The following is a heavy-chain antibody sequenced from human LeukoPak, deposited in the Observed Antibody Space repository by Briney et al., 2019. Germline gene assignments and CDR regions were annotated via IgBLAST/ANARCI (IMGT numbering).Heavy chain of an antibody. CDR1: GFTFSSYW. CDR2: INSDGSST. V-gene: IGHV3-74*01. J-gene: IGHJ6*03. D-gene: IGHD3-3*01. Sequence: PGGSLRLSCAASGFTFSSYWMHWVRQAPGKGLVWVSRINSDGSSTSYADSVKGRFTISRDNAKNTLYLQMNSLRAEDTAVYYCARGEYYDFWSGYYTVYYYYMDVWDKGTTVTVSS. CDR3: ARGEYYDFWSGYYTVYYYYMDV.